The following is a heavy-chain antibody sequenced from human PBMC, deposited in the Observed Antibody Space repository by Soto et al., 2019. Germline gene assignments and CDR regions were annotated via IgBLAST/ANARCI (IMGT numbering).Heavy chain of an antibody. CDR2: INHSGST. V-gene: IGHV4-34*01. CDR1: GGSFSGYY. D-gene: IGHD2-8*02. J-gene: IGHJ4*02. CDR3: ARDKITGSFYY. Sequence: SETLSLTCAVYGGSFSGYYWTWIRQPPGTGLEWIGEINHSGSTNYNPSLKSRVTISVDTSKNQFSLKLTSVTAADTAVYYCARDKITGSFYYWGKGTLVTVSS.